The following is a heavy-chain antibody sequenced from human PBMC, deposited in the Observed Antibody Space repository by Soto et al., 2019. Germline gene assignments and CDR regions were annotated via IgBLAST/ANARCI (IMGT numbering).Heavy chain of an antibody. D-gene: IGHD6-13*01. CDR2: IYYSGST. CDR3: ARDRRDIAAAGQMGSYYYYGMDV. CDR1: GGSISSGDYY. Sequence: SETLSLTCTVSGGSISSGDYYWSWIRQLPGKGLEWIGYIYYSGSTYYNPSLKSRVTISVDTSKKQFSLKLSSVTAADTAVYYCARDRRDIAAAGQMGSYYYYGMDVWGQGTTVTVSS. J-gene: IGHJ6*02. V-gene: IGHV4-31*03.